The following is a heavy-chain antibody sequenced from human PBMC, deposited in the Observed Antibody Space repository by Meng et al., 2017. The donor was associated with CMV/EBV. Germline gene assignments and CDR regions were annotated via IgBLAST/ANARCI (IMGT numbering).Heavy chain of an antibody. D-gene: IGHD6-6*01. J-gene: IGHJ6*02. CDR3: ARDLLAARRRYYYGMDV. Sequence: GGSLRLSCSASGFTFSSYEMNWVRQAPGKGLEWVSYISSSGSTIYYADSVKGRFTISRDNARNSLYLQMSSLRAEDTAVYYCARDLLAARRRYYYGMDVWGRGTTVTVSS. CDR1: GFTFSSYE. V-gene: IGHV3-48*03. CDR2: ISSSGSTI.